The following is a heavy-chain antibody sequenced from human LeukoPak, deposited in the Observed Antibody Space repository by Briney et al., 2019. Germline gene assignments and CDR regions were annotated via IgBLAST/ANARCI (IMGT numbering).Heavy chain of an antibody. CDR3: ARDLNYDSAS. V-gene: IGHV3-53*01. CDR2: IYSGGST. D-gene: IGHD3-22*01. J-gene: IGHJ5*02. Sequence: GGSLRLSCAASVLIFSNYAMSWVRQAPGKGLEWVSVIYSGGSTYYADSVKGRFTISRDNSKNTVYLQMNSLRAEDTAVYYCARDLNYDSASWGQGTLVTVSS. CDR1: VLIFSNYA.